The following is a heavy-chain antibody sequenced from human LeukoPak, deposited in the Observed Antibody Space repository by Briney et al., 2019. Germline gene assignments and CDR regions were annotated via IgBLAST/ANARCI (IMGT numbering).Heavy chain of an antibody. D-gene: IGHD4-17*01. J-gene: IGHJ5*02. Sequence: GASVTVSSTASGYTFTSYDINWVRQATGQGLEWMGWMNPNSGNTGYAQKFQGRVTMTRNTSISTAYMELSSLRSEETAVYYCAIPTTVTENWFDPWAQGTLVTVSS. CDR2: MNPNSGNT. V-gene: IGHV1-8*01. CDR3: AIPTTVTENWFDP. CDR1: GYTFTSYD.